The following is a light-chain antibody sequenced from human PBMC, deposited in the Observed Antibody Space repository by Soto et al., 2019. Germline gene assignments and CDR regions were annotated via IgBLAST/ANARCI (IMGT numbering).Light chain of an antibody. V-gene: IGKV1-5*01. J-gene: IGKJ1*01. CDR2: AAS. CDR3: QQYHTDWT. CDR1: ESIDNW. Sequence: DIQMTRSPSTLSASVGDTVTITCRASESIDNWLAWYQQKPGKAPKLLIFAASTLVRGVPSRFSGRGSGTEFTLTISSLQADDYATFYCQQYHTDWTFGQGTKVEIK.